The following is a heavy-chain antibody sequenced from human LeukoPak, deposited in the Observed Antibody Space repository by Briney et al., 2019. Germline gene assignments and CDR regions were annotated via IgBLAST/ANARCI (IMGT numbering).Heavy chain of an antibody. J-gene: IGHJ5*01. CDR1: GGSISRYW. CDR2: IYYTGST. Sequence: SETLSLTCSVSGGSISRYWWSWIRQTPGKGLEWIGYIYYTGSTNYNSSLKSRVTVSVDTSKNLFSLRLTSVTAADTAVYYCARHGEHYYGSGAYYNRWFDSWGQGTLVTVSS. CDR3: ARHGEHYYGSGAYYNRWFDS. V-gene: IGHV4-59*08. D-gene: IGHD3-10*01.